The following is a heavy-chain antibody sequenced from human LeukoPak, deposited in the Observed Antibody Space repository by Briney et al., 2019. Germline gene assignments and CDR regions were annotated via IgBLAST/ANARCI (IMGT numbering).Heavy chain of an antibody. CDR3: VKVARYYYGSETYYFFEH. D-gene: IGHD3-10*01. Sequence: GGSLRLSCAASGFTFSSYWMSWVRQVPGKGLQWVANIKEDGSDKYYVDSVKGRFTISRDSAKNSLDLQMNSLRVEDTGFYYCVKVARYYYGSETYYFFEHWGQGTPVTASS. J-gene: IGHJ4*02. CDR1: GFTFSSYW. CDR2: IKEDGSDK. V-gene: IGHV3-7*01.